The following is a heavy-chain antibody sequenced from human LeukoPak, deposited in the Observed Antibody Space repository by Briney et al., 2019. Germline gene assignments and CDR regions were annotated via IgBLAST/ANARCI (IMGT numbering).Heavy chain of an antibody. CDR1: GYTFTGYY. V-gene: IGHV1-2*02. Sequence: ASVRVSCKASGYTFTGYYMHWVRQAPGQGLEWMGWINPNSGGTNYAQRFQGRVTMTRDTSISTAYMELSRLRSDDTAVYYCARGASTVTGYWGQGTLVTVSS. CDR2: INPNSGGT. CDR3: ARGASTVTGY. J-gene: IGHJ4*02. D-gene: IGHD4-17*01.